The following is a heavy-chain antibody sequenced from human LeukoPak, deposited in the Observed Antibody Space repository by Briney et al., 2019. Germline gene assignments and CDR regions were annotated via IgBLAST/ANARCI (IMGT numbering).Heavy chain of an antibody. CDR2: IKQEGSEK. CDR3: ARPGSGRGVIMGGDYFDY. V-gene: IGHV3-7*01. CDR1: GFTFSSYA. Sequence: GGSLRLSCAASGFTFSSYAMSWVRQAPGKGLEWVANIKQEGSEKNYVDSVKGRFTISRDNAKNSLYLQMNSLRAEDTAVYYCARPGSGRGVIMGGDYFDYWGQGTLVTVSS. J-gene: IGHJ4*02. D-gene: IGHD3-10*01.